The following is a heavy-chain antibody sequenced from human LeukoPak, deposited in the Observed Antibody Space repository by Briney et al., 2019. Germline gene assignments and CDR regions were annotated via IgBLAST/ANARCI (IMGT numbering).Heavy chain of an antibody. J-gene: IGHJ4*02. V-gene: IGHV3-23*01. CDR2: ISGSGGTT. Sequence: GGSLRLSCAASGFTFSSYAMSWVRQAQGKGLEWVSAISGSGGTTYYADSVKGRFTISRDHSKNTLFLQMNSLRAEDTAVYYCAKASASGSYAPYYWGQGTLVTVSS. CDR3: AKASASGSYAPYY. D-gene: IGHD3-10*01. CDR1: GFTFSSYA.